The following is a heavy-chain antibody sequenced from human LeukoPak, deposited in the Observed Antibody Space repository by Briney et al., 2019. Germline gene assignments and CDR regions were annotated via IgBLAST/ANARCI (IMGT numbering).Heavy chain of an antibody. V-gene: IGHV4-39*07. CDR1: GGSISSTRYF. D-gene: IGHD3-10*01. CDR2: IYSSGST. CDR3: TRSDGYGLVGI. Sequence: ETLSLTCTVSGGSISSTRYFWGWIRRPPGKTLEWIGSIYSSGSTYYNSSLKSRVIILIDTSKNHFSLTLSSVTAADTAVYYCTRSDGYGLVGIWGQGTMVTVSS. J-gene: IGHJ3*01.